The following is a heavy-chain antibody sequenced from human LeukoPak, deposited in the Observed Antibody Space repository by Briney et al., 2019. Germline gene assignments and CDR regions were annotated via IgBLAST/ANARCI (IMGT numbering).Heavy chain of an antibody. CDR2: IVWNSGTI. CDR1: GFTFDDYA. J-gene: IGHJ4*02. CDR3: AKATLEIAAAGVWYFDD. Sequence: GASLRLSCAASGFTFDDYAMHLVRQAPGKGLEWDSGIVWNSGTIAYADSVKGRFTIARENAKNSMYLQMNSLRLEDTAFYYCAKATLEIAAAGVWYFDDWGQGTLVTVSS. D-gene: IGHD6-13*01. V-gene: IGHV3-9*01.